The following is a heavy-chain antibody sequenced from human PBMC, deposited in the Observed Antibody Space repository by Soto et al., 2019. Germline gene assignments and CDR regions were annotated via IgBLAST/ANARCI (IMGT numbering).Heavy chain of an antibody. CDR2: IRSKTDGGTS. CDR3: ATGSSLGAPR. J-gene: IGHJ4*02. Sequence: EVQLVESGGGLVKPGGSLRLSCAASGFTFGHVWISWVRQAPGKGLEWVAGIRSKTDGGTSDYAAPGKGRYTISRDDSKNTLYLQMNSLKAEDTAIYYCATGSSLGAPRWGQGTLVTVSS. CDR1: GFTFGHVW. V-gene: IGHV3-15*01. D-gene: IGHD3-16*01.